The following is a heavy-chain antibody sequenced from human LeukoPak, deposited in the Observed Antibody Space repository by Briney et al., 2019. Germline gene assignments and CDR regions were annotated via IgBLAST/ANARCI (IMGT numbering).Heavy chain of an antibody. Sequence: GSSVKVSCKASGGTFSSYAISWVRQAPGQGLEGMGIINPSGGSTSYAQKFQGRVTMTRDMSTSTVYMELSSLRSEDTAVYYCAREGHAILTGGDAFDIWGQGTMVTVSS. D-gene: IGHD1-14*01. CDR2: INPSGGST. J-gene: IGHJ3*02. CDR1: GGTFSSYA. V-gene: IGHV1-46*01. CDR3: AREGHAILTGGDAFDI.